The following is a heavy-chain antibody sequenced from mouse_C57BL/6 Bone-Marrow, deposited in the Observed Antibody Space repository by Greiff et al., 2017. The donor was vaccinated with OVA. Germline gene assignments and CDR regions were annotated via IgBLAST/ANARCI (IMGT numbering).Heavy chain of an antibody. J-gene: IGHJ4*01. CDR1: GYTFTSYW. CDR2: IDPSDSET. CDR3: ARTPLYYYGSSYAMDY. Sequence: VQLQQPGAELVRPGSSVKLSCKASGYTFTSYWMHWVKQRPIQGLEWIGNIDPSDSETHYNQKFKDKATLTVDKSSSTAYMQLSSLTSEDSAVYYCARTPLYYYGSSYAMDYWGQGTSVTVSS. D-gene: IGHD1-1*01. V-gene: IGHV1-52*01.